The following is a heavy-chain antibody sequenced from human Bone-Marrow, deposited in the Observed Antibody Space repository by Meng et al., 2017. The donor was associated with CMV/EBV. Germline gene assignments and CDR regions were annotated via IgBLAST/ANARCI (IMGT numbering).Heavy chain of an antibody. CDR2: TYYRSKWYD. Sequence: LRLSCAISGDSVSSNSAAWNWIRQSPSRGLEWLGRTYYRSKWYDDYAMAVKSRITINPDTSKNQFSLQLNSVTPEDTAVYYCARVSGWGFDPWGQGTLVTVSS. J-gene: IGHJ5*02. CDR3: ARVSGWGFDP. D-gene: IGHD1-26*01. CDR1: GDSVSSNSAA. V-gene: IGHV6-1*01.